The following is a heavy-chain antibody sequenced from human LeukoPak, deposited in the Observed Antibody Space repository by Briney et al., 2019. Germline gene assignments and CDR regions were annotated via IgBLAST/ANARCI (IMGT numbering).Heavy chain of an antibody. V-gene: IGHV5-10-1*01. CDR2: IDPSDFNT. CDR1: GYSFTSYW. D-gene: IGHD6-13*01. J-gene: IGHJ1*01. CDR3: ARPAGSSSRDFQH. Sequence: GESLKISFKGSGYSFTSYWISWVRQMPGKGLEWMGRIDPSDFNTNYSPSFQGHVTISADKSSSTAYLQWNSLKASDTAMYYCARPAGSSSRDFQHWGQGTLVTVSS.